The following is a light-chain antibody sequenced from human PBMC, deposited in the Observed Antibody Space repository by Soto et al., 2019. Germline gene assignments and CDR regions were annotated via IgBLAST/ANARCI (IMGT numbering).Light chain of an antibody. CDR3: QQLHS. Sequence: DIQLTQSPSFLSASVGDRVTITCRASQGISSYLAWYQQKPGKAPKLLIYAASTLQSGVPSRFSGSGSGTEFTLTISSLQPEDFATYYCQQLHSFGRGTKLEIK. V-gene: IGKV1-9*01. CDR2: AAS. CDR1: QGISSY. J-gene: IGKJ2*01.